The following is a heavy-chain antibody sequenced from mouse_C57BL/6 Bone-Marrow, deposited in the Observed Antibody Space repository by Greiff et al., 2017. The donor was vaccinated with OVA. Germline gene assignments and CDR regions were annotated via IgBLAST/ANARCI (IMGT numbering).Heavy chain of an antibody. CDR3: ARGGDSSGTRAYAMDY. Sequence: VQLQQPGAELVKPGASVKLSCKASGYTFTSYWMQWVKQRPGQGLEWIGEIDPSDSYTNYNQKFKGKATLTVDTSSSTAYMQLSSLTSEDSAVYYCARGGDSSGTRAYAMDYWGQGTSVTVSS. V-gene: IGHV1-50*01. J-gene: IGHJ4*01. CDR2: IDPSDSYT. CDR1: GYTFTSYW. D-gene: IGHD3-2*02.